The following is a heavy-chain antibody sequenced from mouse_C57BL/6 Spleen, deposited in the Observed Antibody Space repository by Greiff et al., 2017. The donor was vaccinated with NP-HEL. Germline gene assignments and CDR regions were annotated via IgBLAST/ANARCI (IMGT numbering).Heavy chain of an antibody. CDR3: ARYYGSLDFDY. Sequence: VKLMESGPELVKPGASVKISCKASGYAFSSSWMNWVKQRPGKGLEWIGRIYPGDGDTNYNGKFKGKATLTADKSSSTAYMQLSSLTSEDSAVYFCARYYGSLDFDYWGQGTTLTVSS. D-gene: IGHD1-1*01. V-gene: IGHV1-82*01. CDR1: GYAFSSSW. J-gene: IGHJ2*01. CDR2: IYPGDGDT.